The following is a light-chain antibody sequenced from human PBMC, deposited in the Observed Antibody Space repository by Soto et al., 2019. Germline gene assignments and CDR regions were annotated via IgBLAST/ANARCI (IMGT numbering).Light chain of an antibody. CDR1: QSVSSY. V-gene: IGKV3-20*01. CDR2: AAS. Sequence: EFVLTQSPATLSLSPGERATLSCRASQSVSSYLAWYQQKPGQAPRLLIYAASSRATGSPDRFSGGGSGTDFTLTISSLEPEEFAVYYCQQYGYSTITFGQGTRREI. CDR3: QQYGYSTIT. J-gene: IGKJ5*01.